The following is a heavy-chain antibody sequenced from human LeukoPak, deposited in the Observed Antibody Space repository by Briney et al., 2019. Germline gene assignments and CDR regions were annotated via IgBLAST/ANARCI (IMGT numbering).Heavy chain of an antibody. CDR1: GGTFSNYA. Sequence: RASVTVSCKASGGTFSNYATSWVRQAPGQGLEWMGRIIPVVDMSDYAQRFQGRVTITADKSTSTAYMELSSLTSEDTAVYYCARRDSGSSYGFVYWGQGTLVTVSS. CDR2: IIPVVDMS. V-gene: IGHV1-69*04. CDR3: ARRDSGSSYGFVY. J-gene: IGHJ4*02. D-gene: IGHD5-18*01.